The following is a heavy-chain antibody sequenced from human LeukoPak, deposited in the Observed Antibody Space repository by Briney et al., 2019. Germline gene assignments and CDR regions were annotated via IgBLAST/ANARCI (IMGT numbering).Heavy chain of an antibody. CDR3: ARDPAYCGGDCYLGYFDY. V-gene: IGHV4-61*10. D-gene: IGHD2-21*02. CDR1: GGSISSGSYY. CDR2: IYYSGST. Sequence: SETLSLTCTVSGGSISSGSYYWSWIRQPAGKGLEWIGYIYYSGSTNYNPSLKSRVTISVDTSKNQFSLKLSSVTAADTAVYYCARDPAYCGGDCYLGYFDYWGQGTLVTVSS. J-gene: IGHJ4*02.